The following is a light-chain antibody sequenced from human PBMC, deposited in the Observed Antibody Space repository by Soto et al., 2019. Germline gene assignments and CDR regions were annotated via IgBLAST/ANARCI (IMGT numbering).Light chain of an antibody. J-gene: IGKJ3*01. CDR3: QHRSNWPVFT. CDR2: DAS. CDR1: QSISSY. V-gene: IGKV3-11*01. Sequence: EIVLTQSPATPSLSPGERATLSCRASQSISSYLAWYQQKPGQAPRLLIYDASNRATGIPARFSGSGSGTDFTLTISSLEPEDFAVYYCQHRSNWPVFTFGPGTKVDIK.